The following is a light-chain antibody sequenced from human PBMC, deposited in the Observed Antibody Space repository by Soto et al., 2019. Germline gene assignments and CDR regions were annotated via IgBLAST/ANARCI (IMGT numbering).Light chain of an antibody. J-gene: IGKJ5*01. Sequence: EIVMTQSPATLSVSPGERATLSCRASQSVNSNLAWYQQKPGQAPRLLIYATSTRATGIPDRFSGSGSGTEFSLTISNLQSXDFAVYHCQQYDNKPPITFGQGTRLEIK. CDR2: ATS. V-gene: IGKV3-15*01. CDR1: QSVNSN. CDR3: QQYDNKPPIT.